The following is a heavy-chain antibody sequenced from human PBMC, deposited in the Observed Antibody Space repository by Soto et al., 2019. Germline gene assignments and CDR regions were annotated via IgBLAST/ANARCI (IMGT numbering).Heavy chain of an antibody. CDR1: GFTFSSYA. V-gene: IGHV3-23*01. J-gene: IGHJ4*02. Sequence: PGGSLRLSCAASGFTFSSYAMSWVRQAPGKGLEWVSAISGSGGSTNYADSVKGRFTISRDNSKNTLYLQMNSLRAEDTAVYYCAKAPAVLPAPQFDYWGQGTLVTVSS. CDR3: AKAPAVLPAPQFDY. CDR2: ISGSGGST. D-gene: IGHD6-19*01.